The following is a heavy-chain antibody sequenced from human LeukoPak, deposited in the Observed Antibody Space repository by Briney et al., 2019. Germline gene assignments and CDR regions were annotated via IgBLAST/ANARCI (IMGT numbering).Heavy chain of an antibody. V-gene: IGHV3-23*01. D-gene: IGHD2-21*01. CDR3: AKAIARHRDLDAFDI. CDR2: TSETGGAK. J-gene: IGHJ3*02. CDR1: GFAFRTSG. Sequence: PGGSLRLSCVASGFAFRTSGMSWFRQAPGRGPEWVSRTSETGGAKYYADSVGGRFTVSKDNSKNTLYLQMDNLRAEDTALYYCAKAIARHRDLDAFDIWGQGTLVRVSS.